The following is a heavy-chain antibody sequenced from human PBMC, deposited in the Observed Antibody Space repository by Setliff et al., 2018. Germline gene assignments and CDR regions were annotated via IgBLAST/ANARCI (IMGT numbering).Heavy chain of an antibody. D-gene: IGHD6-13*01. J-gene: IGHJ3*02. CDR2: IYYSGST. CDR3: ASRYSSSWSSAFDI. V-gene: IGHV4-30-4*08. CDR1: GGSISRGDYY. Sequence: PSETLSLTCTVSGGSISRGDYYWSWIRQHPGKGLEWIGYIYYSGSTYYNPSLKSRVTISVDTSKNQFSLKLSSVTAADTAVYYCASRYSSSWSSAFDIWGQGTMVTVSS.